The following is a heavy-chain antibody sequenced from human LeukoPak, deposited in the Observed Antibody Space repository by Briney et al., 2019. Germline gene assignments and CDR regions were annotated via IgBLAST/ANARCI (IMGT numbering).Heavy chain of an antibody. Sequence: GGSLRLSCAASGFTFSSYSMNWVRQAPGKGLEWVSSISSSSSYIYYADSVKGRFTISRDNAKNSLYLQMNRLRAEDTAVYYCAKDLSSWPWLIDYWGQGTLVTVSS. V-gene: IGHV3-21*01. CDR2: ISSSSSYI. CDR1: GFTFSSYS. CDR3: AKDLSSWPWLIDY. D-gene: IGHD6-13*01. J-gene: IGHJ4*02.